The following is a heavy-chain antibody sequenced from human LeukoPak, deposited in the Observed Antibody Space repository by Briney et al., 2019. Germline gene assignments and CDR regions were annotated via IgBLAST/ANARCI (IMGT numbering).Heavy chain of an antibody. Sequence: PGGSLRLSCAASGFTFSSYEMNWVRQAPGKGLEWVSYISSSGSTIYCADSVKGRFTISRDNAKNSLYLQMNSPRAEDTAVYYCARETYYDSSGYYLYYFDYWGQGTLVTVSS. J-gene: IGHJ4*02. CDR3: ARETYYDSSGYYLYYFDY. CDR2: ISSSGSTI. V-gene: IGHV3-48*03. D-gene: IGHD3-22*01. CDR1: GFTFSSYE.